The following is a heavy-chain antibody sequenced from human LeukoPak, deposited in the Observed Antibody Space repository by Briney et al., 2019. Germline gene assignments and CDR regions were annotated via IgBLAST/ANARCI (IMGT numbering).Heavy chain of an antibody. Sequence: SETLSLTCTVSGGSISSGSYYWSWIRQPAGKGLEWIGRIYTSGSTNYNPSLKSRVTISVDTSKNQFSLRLSSETAADTAMYYCARSDYSTYFDYWGQGTLVTVSS. CDR3: ARSDYSTYFDY. CDR2: IYTSGST. J-gene: IGHJ4*02. V-gene: IGHV4-61*02. D-gene: IGHD2-15*01. CDR1: GGSISSGSYY.